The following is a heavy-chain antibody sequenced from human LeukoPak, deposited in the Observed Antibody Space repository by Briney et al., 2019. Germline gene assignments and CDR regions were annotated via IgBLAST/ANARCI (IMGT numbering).Heavy chain of an antibody. D-gene: IGHD5-12*01. Sequence: SETLSLTCAVYGGSFSGYYWSWIRQPPGKGLEWIGEINQSGSTNYNPSLKSRVTISVDTSKNQFSLKLSSVTAADTAVYYCARHNGYSDYFDYWGQGTLVTVSS. J-gene: IGHJ4*02. CDR2: INQSGST. CDR3: ARHNGYSDYFDY. V-gene: IGHV4-34*01. CDR1: GGSFSGYY.